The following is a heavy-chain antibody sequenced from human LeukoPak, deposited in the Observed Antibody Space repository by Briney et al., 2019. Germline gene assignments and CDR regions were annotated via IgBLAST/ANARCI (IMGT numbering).Heavy chain of an antibody. J-gene: IGHJ4*02. Sequence: GSLRLSCAASGFTSSNAWMSWVRQAPGQGLEWVGRIKTKTDGGTTDYAAPVKGRFTISRDDSKNTLYLQMNSLKTEDTAVYYCNTRLWFGDLLFDYWGQGTLVTVSS. D-gene: IGHD3-10*01. CDR2: IKTKTDGGTT. CDR3: NTRLWFGDLLFDY. V-gene: IGHV3-15*01. CDR1: GFTSSNAW.